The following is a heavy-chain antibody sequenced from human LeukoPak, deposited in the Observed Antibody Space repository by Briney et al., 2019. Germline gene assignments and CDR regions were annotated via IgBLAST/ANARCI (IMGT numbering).Heavy chain of an antibody. CDR3: ARDFENDFWSGYFPDY. CDR1: GFTFSSYS. D-gene: IGHD3-3*01. J-gene: IGHJ4*02. Sequence: GGSLRLSCAASGFTFSSYSMNWVRQAPGKGLECVSSISSSSSYIYYADSVKGRFTISRDNAKNSLYLQMNSLRAEDTAVYYCARDFENDFWSGYFPDYWGQGTLVTVSS. CDR2: ISSSSSYI. V-gene: IGHV3-21*01.